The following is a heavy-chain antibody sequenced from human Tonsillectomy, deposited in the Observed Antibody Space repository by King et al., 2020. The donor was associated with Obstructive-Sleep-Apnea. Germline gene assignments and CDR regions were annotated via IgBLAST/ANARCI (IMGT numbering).Heavy chain of an antibody. V-gene: IGHV3-74*01. D-gene: IGHD3-22*01. Sequence: VQLVESGGGLAQPGGSLRLSCAASGFTFSSYWMYWVRQAPGKGLVWVSRINSDGSSTNYADSVKGRFTIFRDKAKNTLYLQMNSLRAEDTAVYYCARYYFMGGDNSGYWKNWGQGTLVTVSS. J-gene: IGHJ4*02. CDR2: INSDGSST. CDR3: ARYYFMGGDNSGYWKN. CDR1: GFTFSSYW.